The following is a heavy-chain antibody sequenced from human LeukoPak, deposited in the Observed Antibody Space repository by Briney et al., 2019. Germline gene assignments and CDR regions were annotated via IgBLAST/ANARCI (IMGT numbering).Heavy chain of an antibody. CDR1: GGSISSGSYY. CDR3: ARYDRDFWSGYYFDY. Sequence: SQTLSLTCTVSGGSISSGSYYWSWIRQPAGKGLEWIGRIYTSGSTNYNPSLKSRVTISVDTSKNQFSLKLSSVTAADTAVYYCARYDRDFWSGYYFDYWGQGTLVTVSS. V-gene: IGHV4-61*02. D-gene: IGHD3-3*01. CDR2: IYTSGST. J-gene: IGHJ4*02.